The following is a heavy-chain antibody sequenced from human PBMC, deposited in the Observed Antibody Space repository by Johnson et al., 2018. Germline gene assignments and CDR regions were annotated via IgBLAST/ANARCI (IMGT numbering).Heavy chain of an antibody. CDR2: IYYSGST. D-gene: IGHD6-6*01. V-gene: IGHV4-59*01. CDR1: GGSISSYY. Sequence: QVQLQESGPGLVKPSETLSLTCTVSGGSISSYYWSWIRQPPGKGLEWIGYIYYSGSTNYNPSLKNRVTISVATSKNQFSLKMSSVTAADTAVYYCAGDRQSQYDYYMDVWGKGTTVTVSS. CDR3: AGDRQSQYDYYMDV. J-gene: IGHJ6*03.